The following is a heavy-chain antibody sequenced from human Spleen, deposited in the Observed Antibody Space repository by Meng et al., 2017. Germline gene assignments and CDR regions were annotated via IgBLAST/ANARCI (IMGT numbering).Heavy chain of an antibody. V-gene: IGHV3-21*04. Sequence: GESLKISCAASGFSFSSYTMNWVRQAPGKGLEWVSSISGNSVYIYYADSLKGRFTISRDNAKNSLYLQVNSLRVEDTAVYYCARLYSSSGFYVDYWGQGALVTVSS. CDR1: GFSFSSYT. CDR2: ISGNSVYI. D-gene: IGHD6-13*01. J-gene: IGHJ4*02. CDR3: ARLYSSSGFYVDY.